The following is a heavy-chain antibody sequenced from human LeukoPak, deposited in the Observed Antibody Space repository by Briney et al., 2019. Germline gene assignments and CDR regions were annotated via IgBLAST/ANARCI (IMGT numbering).Heavy chain of an antibody. V-gene: IGHV1-2*06. D-gene: IGHD5-24*01. Sequence: ASVKVSCKASGYTFTGYYKHWVRQAPGQGLEWMGRINPNSGGTNYAQKFQGRVTMTRDTSISTAYMELSRLRSDDTAVYYCARDLHDEATILGFDPWGQGTLVTVSS. CDR3: ARDLHDEATILGFDP. CDR2: INPNSGGT. CDR1: GYTFTGYY. J-gene: IGHJ5*02.